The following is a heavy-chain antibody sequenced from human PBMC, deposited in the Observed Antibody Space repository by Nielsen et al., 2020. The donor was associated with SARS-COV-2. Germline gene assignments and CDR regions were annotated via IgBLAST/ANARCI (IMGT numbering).Heavy chain of an antibody. CDR2: ISYDGSNK. D-gene: IGHD2-15*01. CDR1: GFTFDDYA. J-gene: IGHJ4*02. CDR3: ASVRSSQSVAEHIFDY. Sequence: GESLKISCAASGFTFDDYAMHWVRQAPGKGLEWVAVISYDGSNKYYADSVKGRFTISRDNAKNSLYLQMNSLRAEDTALYYCASVRSSQSVAEHIFDYWGQGTLVTVSS. V-gene: IGHV3-30-3*01.